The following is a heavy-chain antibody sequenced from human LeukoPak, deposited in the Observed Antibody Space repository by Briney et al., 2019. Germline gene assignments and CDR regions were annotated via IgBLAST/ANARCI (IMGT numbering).Heavy chain of an antibody. V-gene: IGHV1-46*01. D-gene: IGHD2-21*02. CDR2: INPSGGST. Sequence: GASVKVSCKASGYTFTGYYIHWVRQAPGQGLEWMGIINPSGGSTSYAQKFQDRVTMTRDTSTSTVYMELSSLRSEDTAVYYCARVQVTATSPGDYWGQGTLVTVSS. J-gene: IGHJ4*02. CDR1: GYTFTGYY. CDR3: ARVQVTATSPGDY.